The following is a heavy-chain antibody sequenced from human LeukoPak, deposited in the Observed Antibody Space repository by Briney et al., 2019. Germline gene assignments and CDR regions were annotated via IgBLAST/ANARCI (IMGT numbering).Heavy chain of an antibody. J-gene: IGHJ5*02. V-gene: IGHV1-46*01. CDR3: ARSLMVRGAKPYWFDP. Sequence: ASVKVSCKASGSTFTRYYIHWVRQAPGQGLDWMGMINPSSGSTRFAQMFQDRVTMTRDTSTSAVYMELSSLTSEDTAMYYCARSLMVRGAKPYWFDPWGQGTLVTVSS. CDR1: GSTFTRYY. CDR2: INPSSGST. D-gene: IGHD3-10*01.